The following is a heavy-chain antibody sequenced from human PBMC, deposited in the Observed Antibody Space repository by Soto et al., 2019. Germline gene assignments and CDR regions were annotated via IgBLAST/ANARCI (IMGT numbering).Heavy chain of an antibody. CDR1: GGSFSGYY. V-gene: IGHV4-34*01. D-gene: IGHD1-26*01. Sequence: SETLSLTCAVYGGSFSGYYWSWIRQPPGKGLEWIGEINHSGSTNYNPSLKSRVTISVDTSKNQFSLKLSSVTAADTAVYYCARPVGGTDYWGQGTLVTVSS. CDR3: ARPVGGTDY. CDR2: INHSGST. J-gene: IGHJ4*02.